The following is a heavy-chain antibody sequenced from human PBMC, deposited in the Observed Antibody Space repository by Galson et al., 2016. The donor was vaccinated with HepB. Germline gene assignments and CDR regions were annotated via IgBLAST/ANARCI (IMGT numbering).Heavy chain of an antibody. D-gene: IGHD2-15*01. CDR2: IRVYSGQT. CDR3: ARDPVYCSGASCYSDGLDV. CDR1: GYIFNTYD. J-gene: IGHJ6*02. V-gene: IGHV1-18*04. Sequence: SVKVSCKASGYIFNTYDITWVRQAPGQGLEWMGRIRVYSGQTNFAQKFQGRLTMTTDTSTNTVYMDLRSLRSDDTAVYYCARDPVYCSGASCYSDGLDVWGQGTTVTVSS.